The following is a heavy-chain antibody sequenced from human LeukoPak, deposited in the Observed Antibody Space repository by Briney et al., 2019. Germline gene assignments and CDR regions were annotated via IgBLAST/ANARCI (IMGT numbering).Heavy chain of an antibody. CDR1: GGSFSGYY. CDR3: ARVGYCSSTSFYGLFDY. CDR2: INLCGST. V-gene: IGHV4-34*01. D-gene: IGHD2-2*01. Sequence: SETLSLTCAVYGGSFSGYYWSWIRQPPGKGLEWIGEINLCGSTNYNPSLKSRVTISVDTSKNQFSLKLSSVTAADTAVYYCARVGYCSSTSFYGLFDYWGQGTLVTVSS. J-gene: IGHJ4*02.